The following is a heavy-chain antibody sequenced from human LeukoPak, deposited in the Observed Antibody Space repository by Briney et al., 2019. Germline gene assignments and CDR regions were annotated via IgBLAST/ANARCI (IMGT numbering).Heavy chain of an antibody. Sequence: GTSVKVSCKASGYTFTGYYMHWVRQAPGQGLEWMGWINPNSGGTNYAQKFQGRVTITRDTSISTAYMELSRLRSDDTAVYYCARETNWNDVRDYFDYWGQGTLVTVSS. V-gene: IGHV1-2*02. D-gene: IGHD1-20*01. CDR3: ARETNWNDVRDYFDY. J-gene: IGHJ4*02. CDR1: GYTFTGYY. CDR2: INPNSGGT.